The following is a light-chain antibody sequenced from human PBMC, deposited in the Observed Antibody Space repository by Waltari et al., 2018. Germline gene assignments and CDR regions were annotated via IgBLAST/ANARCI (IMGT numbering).Light chain of an antibody. CDR3: CSYAGSTASIL. CDR2: EDT. Sequence: QSALPQPASVSGSPGQSITIACTGTSSDVGSHNLVSCYQHHPGKAPKLMIYEDTKRPSGVSNRFSSSKSGNTASLTISGLQAEDEADYYCCSYAGSTASILLGGGTKLTVL. J-gene: IGLJ2*01. CDR1: SSDVGSHNL. V-gene: IGLV2-23*01.